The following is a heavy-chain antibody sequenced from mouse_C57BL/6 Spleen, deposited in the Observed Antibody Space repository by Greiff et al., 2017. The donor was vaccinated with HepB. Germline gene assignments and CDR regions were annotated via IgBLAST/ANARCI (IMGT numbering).Heavy chain of an antibody. V-gene: IGHV1-82*01. CDR2: IYPGDGDT. CDR3: APTAQAYFDY. CDR1: GYAFSSSW. Sequence: VQLQQSGPELVKPGASVKISCKASGYAFSSSWMNWVKQRPGKGLEWIGRIYPGDGDTNYNGKFKGKATLTADKSSSTAYMQLSCLTSEDSAVYFCAPTAQAYFDYWGQGTTLTVSS. J-gene: IGHJ2*01. D-gene: IGHD3-2*02.